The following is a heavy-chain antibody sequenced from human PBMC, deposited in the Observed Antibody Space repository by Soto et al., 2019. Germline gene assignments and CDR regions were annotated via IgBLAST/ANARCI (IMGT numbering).Heavy chain of an antibody. V-gene: IGHV3-64D*08. Sequence: GGSLRLSCSASGFTFSSHAMHWVRLAPGKGLEYFSGISNNGGSTYYADSVKGRFTISRDNSKNTLYLQMSSLKPEDTAVYYCVKRWGQNSGWLDFWGQGTLVTVSS. CDR1: GFTFSSHA. CDR2: ISNNGGST. J-gene: IGHJ4*02. D-gene: IGHD6-19*01. CDR3: VKRWGQNSGWLDF.